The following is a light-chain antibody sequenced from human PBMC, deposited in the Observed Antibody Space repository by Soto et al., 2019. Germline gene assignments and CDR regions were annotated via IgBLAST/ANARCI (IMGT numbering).Light chain of an antibody. V-gene: IGKV1-5*01. CDR1: QNIRNW. J-gene: IGKJ5*01. Sequence: DIQMTQSPSTLSASVGDSVTITCRASQNIRNWLAWYQQKPGKDPNPLIYDDSSLKSGAPARFSGSGSGTEFTLTISSLQPDDFATYYCQQYNTYSTFGQGTRLEIK. CDR2: DDS. CDR3: QQYNTYST.